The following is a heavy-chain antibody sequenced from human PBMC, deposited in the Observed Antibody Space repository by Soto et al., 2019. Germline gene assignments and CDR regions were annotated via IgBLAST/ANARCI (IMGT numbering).Heavy chain of an antibody. CDR3: ARDLPLYCRGVCNFDF. D-gene: IGHD2-15*01. Sequence: QVQLVESGGGVVQSGGSLRLSCGGSGFIFSRYGMHWVRQAPGKGLEWVTGISSDGGERFYADSVKGRFTISRDNSKNRLDLLMSSLRPEDTAVYYCARDLPLYCRGVCNFDFWGQGTLVTVSS. CDR2: ISSDGGER. J-gene: IGHJ4*02. CDR1: GFIFSRYG. V-gene: IGHV3-30*03.